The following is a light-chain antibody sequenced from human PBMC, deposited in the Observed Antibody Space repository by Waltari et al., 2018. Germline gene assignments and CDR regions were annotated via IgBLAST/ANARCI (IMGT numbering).Light chain of an antibody. Sequence: DIQITQSPSSLSASLGAIDSLTCQASQDIRNFLNWFQLKPGKSPKVLIYYASNLETGVPSRVSGRKSGTEFTLTISGLQPEDFATYFCQQYYDLPLTFGGGTKVEI. V-gene: IGKV1-33*01. CDR2: YAS. CDR3: QQYYDLPLT. CDR1: QDIRNF. J-gene: IGKJ4*01.